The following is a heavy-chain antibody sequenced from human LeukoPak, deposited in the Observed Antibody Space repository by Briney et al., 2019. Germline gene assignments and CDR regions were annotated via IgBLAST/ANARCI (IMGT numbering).Heavy chain of an antibody. CDR2: ISYDGSDK. V-gene: IGHV3-30*03. J-gene: IGHJ4*02. CDR3: VGVGGYDSSGFLDY. D-gene: IGHD3-22*01. Sequence: GGSLRLSCAASGFTFSNDGMHWVRQAPGRGLEWVALISYDGSDKHYADSVKGRFTVSRDNSKNAVYMQMHRLSRDDTAVYYCVGVGGYDSSGFLDYWGQGTLVTVSS. CDR1: GFTFSNDG.